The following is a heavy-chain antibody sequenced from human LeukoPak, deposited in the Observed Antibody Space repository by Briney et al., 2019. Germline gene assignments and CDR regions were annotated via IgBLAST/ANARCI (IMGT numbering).Heavy chain of an antibody. CDR1: GGTFSIYA. V-gene: IGHV1-69*06. D-gene: IGHD2-21*01. CDR2: SIPIFGTA. J-gene: IGHJ4*02. Sequence: SVKVSFKPSGGTFSIYAISWLRQPPRQGLEWMGGSIPIFGTANYAQKFQGRVTITSDKSPRPGCMELSRTGSEDKVVYFCATQHGDYAYWGEGPLVPASS. CDR3: ATQHGDYAY.